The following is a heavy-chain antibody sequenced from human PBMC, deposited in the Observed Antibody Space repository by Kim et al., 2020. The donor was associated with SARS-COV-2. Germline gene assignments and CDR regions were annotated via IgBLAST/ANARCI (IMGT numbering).Heavy chain of an antibody. CDR2: IYTSGST. J-gene: IGHJ4*02. Sequence: SETLSLTCTVSGGSISSYYWSWIRQPAGKGLEWIGRIYTSGSTNYNPSLKSRVTMSVDTSKNQFSLKLSSVTAADTAVYYCARSPRVGYGMIVNYFDYWGQGTLVTVSS. CDR3: ARSPRVGYGMIVNYFDY. D-gene: IGHD3-22*01. CDR1: GGSISSYY. V-gene: IGHV4-4*07.